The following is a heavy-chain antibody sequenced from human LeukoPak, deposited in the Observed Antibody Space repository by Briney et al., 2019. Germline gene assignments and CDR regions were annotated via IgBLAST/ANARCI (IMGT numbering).Heavy chain of an antibody. V-gene: IGHV1-18*01. CDR3: ARARATSFYLQQLVLDY. CDR1: GYTFTSYG. D-gene: IGHD6-13*01. Sequence: ASVKVSCKASGYTFTSYGISWVRQAPGQGLEWMGWISAYNGSTNYAQKLQGRVTMTTDTSTSTAYMELRSLRSDDTAVYYCARARATSFYLQQLVLDYWGQGTLVTVSS. CDR2: ISAYNGST. J-gene: IGHJ4*02.